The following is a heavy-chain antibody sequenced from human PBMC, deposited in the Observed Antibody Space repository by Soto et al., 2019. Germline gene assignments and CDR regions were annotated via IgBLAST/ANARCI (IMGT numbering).Heavy chain of an antibody. CDR3: GSTNYNPSLKSRVTISVGTSKNQFSLKLSSVTAADTAVYYCARQNPFFDYGDYEPTYYYYYYMDV. V-gene: IGHV3-23*01. J-gene: IGHJ6*03. CDR1: GFTFSSYA. Sequence: PGGSLRLSCAASGFTFSSYAMSWVRQAPGKGLEWVSGIWGSGDTIHYADSVKGRFTISRDNSKNTLYLQMNSLRAEDTAIYYSGSTNYNPSLKSRVTISVGTSKNQFSLKLSSVTAADTAVYYCARQNPFFDYGDYEPTYYYYYYMDVWGKGTTVTVSS. CDR2: IWGSGDTI. D-gene: IGHD3-10*01.